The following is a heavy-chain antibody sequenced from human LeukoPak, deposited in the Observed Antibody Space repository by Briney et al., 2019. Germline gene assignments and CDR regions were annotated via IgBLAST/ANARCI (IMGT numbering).Heavy chain of an antibody. CDR1: GGSFSGYY. CDR2: INHSGST. J-gene: IGHJ4*02. V-gene: IGHV4-34*01. D-gene: IGHD3-10*01. Sequence: PSETLSLTCAVYGGSFSGYYWSWIRQPPGKGLEWIGEINHSGSTNYNPSLKRRVTISVDTSKNQFSLKLSSVTAADTAVYYCARGLDYYGSGSYDYWGQGTLVTVSS. CDR3: ARGLDYYGSGSYDY.